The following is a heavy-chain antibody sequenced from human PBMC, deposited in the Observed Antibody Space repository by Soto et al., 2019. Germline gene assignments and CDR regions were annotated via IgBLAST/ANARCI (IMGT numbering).Heavy chain of an antibody. D-gene: IGHD1-20*01. Sequence: QAQLMQSGAEVKKPGSSVKVSCKASGGTFSGYAISWVRQSPGQGLEWLGGIIPVLGRANYAQKFLGRNTIATYESTDTGQRDLTSVSSEAMVVYYGSKDPRSITGTTSRDDFQQWAQATVVTASS. J-gene: IGHJ1*01. V-gene: IGHV1-69*01. CDR1: GGTFSGYA. CDR2: IIPVLGRA. CDR3: SKDPRSITGTTSRDDFQQ.